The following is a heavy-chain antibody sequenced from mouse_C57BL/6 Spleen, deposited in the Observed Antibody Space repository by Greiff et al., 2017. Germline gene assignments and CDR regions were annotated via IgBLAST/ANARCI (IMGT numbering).Heavy chain of an antibody. Sequence: VQRVESGAELVRPGASVTLSCKASGYTFTDYEMHWVKQTPVHGLEWIGAIDPETGGTAYNQKFKGKAILTADKSSSTAYMELRSLTSEDSAVYYCTRWAMDYWGQGTSVTVSS. J-gene: IGHJ4*01. CDR2: IDPETGGT. CDR1: GYTFTDYE. V-gene: IGHV1-15*01. CDR3: TRWAMDY.